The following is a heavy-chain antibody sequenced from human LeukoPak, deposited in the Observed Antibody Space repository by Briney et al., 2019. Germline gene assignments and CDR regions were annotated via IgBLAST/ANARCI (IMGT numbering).Heavy chain of an antibody. V-gene: IGHV4-59*01. CDR2: IYYSGST. CDR3: ARLRYSSSFHYYYYYYMDV. D-gene: IGHD6-13*01. Sequence: SETLSLTCTVSGGSISSYYWSWIRQPPGKGLEWIGYIYYSGSTNYNPSLKSRVTISVDTSKNQLSLKLSSVTAADTAVYYCARLRYSSSFHYYYYYYMDVWGKGTTVTISS. J-gene: IGHJ6*03. CDR1: GGSISSYY.